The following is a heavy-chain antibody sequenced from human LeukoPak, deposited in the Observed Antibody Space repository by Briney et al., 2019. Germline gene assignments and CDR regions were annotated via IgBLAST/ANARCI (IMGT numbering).Heavy chain of an antibody. CDR1: GYTFTSYG. CDR2: ISAYNGNT. Sequence: GGSVKVSCKASGYTFTSYGISWVRQAPGQGLEWMGWISAYNGNTNYAQKLQGRVTMTTDTSTSTAYMELRSLRSDDTAVYYCARGAIDYGDYDAFDIWGQGTMVTVSS. D-gene: IGHD4-17*01. CDR3: ARGAIDYGDYDAFDI. J-gene: IGHJ3*02. V-gene: IGHV1-18*01.